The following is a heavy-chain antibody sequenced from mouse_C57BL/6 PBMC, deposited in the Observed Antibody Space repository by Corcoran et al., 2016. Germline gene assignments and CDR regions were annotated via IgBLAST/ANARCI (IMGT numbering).Heavy chain of an antibody. V-gene: IGHV9-3*01. CDR1: GYTFTTYG. CDR3: ARSYYYGIWYFDV. D-gene: IGHD1-1*01. CDR2: INTYSGVP. Sequence: QIQLVQSGPELTKPGETVKISCKASGYTFTTYGMSWVKQAPGKGLKWMGWINTYSGVPTYADDFKGRFAFSLETSASTAYLQINNLKNEDTATYFCARSYYYGIWYFDVWGTGTTVTVSS. J-gene: IGHJ1*03.